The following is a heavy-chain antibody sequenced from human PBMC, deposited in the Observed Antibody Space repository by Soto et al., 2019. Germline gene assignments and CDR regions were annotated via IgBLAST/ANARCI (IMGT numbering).Heavy chain of an antibody. CDR3: ARDLRWRFGELPDY. J-gene: IGHJ4*02. D-gene: IGHD3-10*01. V-gene: IGHV3-21*01. CDR2: ISSSSSYI. CDR1: GFTFSSYS. Sequence: GGSLRLSCAASGFTFSSYSMNWVRQAPGKGLEWVSSISSSSSYIYYADSVKGRFTISRDNAKNSLYLQMNSLRAEDTAVYYCARDLRWRFGELPDYWGQGTLVTAPQ.